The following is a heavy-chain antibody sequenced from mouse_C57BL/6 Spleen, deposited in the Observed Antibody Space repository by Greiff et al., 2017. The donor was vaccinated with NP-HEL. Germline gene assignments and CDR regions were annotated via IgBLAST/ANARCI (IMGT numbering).Heavy chain of an antibody. CDR3: ARDGGGSYWYFDV. Sequence: ESGPGLVKPSQSLSLTCSVTGYSITSGYYWNWIRQFPGNKLEWMGYISYDGSNNYNPSLKNRISITRDTSKNQFFLKLNSVTTEDTATYYCARDGGGSYWYFDVWGTGTTVTVSS. CDR2: ISYDGSN. V-gene: IGHV3-6*01. CDR1: GYSITSGYY. J-gene: IGHJ1*03. D-gene: IGHD1-1*02.